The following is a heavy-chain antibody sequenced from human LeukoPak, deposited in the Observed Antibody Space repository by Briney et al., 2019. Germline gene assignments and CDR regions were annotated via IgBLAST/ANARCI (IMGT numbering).Heavy chain of an antibody. CDR3: ARGQARYYYDSSGYYSEVIYYFDY. V-gene: IGHV3-11*04. Sequence: GGSLRLSCAASGFTFSDYYMSWIRQAPGKGLEWVSYISSSGSTIYYADSVKGRFTISRDNAKNSLYLQMNSLRAEDTAVYYCARGQARYYYDSSGYYSEVIYYFDYWGQGTLVTVSS. CDR2: ISSSGSTI. CDR1: GFTFSDYY. D-gene: IGHD3-22*01. J-gene: IGHJ4*02.